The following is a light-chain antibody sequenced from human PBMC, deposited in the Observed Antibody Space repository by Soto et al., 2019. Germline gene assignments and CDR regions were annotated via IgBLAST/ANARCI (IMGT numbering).Light chain of an antibody. CDR3: QHYNGYRWT. J-gene: IGKJ1*01. CDR2: KAS. Sequence: DIQMTQSPSTLSGSVGDRVTITCRASQTISSWLAWYQQKPGKAPKILIYKASSLESGVPSRFSGSGSGTEFTLTISSLRPDDFATYYCQHYNGYRWTFGQGTKVDIK. V-gene: IGKV1-5*03. CDR1: QTISSW.